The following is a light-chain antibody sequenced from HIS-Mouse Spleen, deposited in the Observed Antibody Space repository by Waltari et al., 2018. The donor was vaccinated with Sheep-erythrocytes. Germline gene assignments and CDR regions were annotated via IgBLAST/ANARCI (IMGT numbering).Light chain of an antibody. Sequence: DIQMTQSPSSLSASVGDRVTITCQASQDISNYLNCYQQKPGKAPKLLLYDASNLETGVPSRFSGSGSGTDFTFTISSLQPEDIATYYCQQYDNLFTFGPGTKVDIK. CDR3: QQYDNLFT. J-gene: IGKJ3*01. CDR2: DAS. V-gene: IGKV1-33*01. CDR1: QDISNY.